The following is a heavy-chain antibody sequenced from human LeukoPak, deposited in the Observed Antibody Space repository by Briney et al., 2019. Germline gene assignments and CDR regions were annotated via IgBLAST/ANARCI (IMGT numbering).Heavy chain of an antibody. CDR1: GYRFKSYV. J-gene: IGHJ4*02. V-gene: IGHV1-18*01. Sequence: GASVTVSCKTSGYRFKSYVITWVRQAPGQGLEWMGLINTYNGNTDYAQKFQGRVTTTTDTSTSTVYMDLRSLRSDDTAVYYCARARGSMNIVTTTTYDYWGQGTLVTVSS. D-gene: IGHD4-11*01. CDR2: INTYNGNT. CDR3: ARARGSMNIVTTTTYDY.